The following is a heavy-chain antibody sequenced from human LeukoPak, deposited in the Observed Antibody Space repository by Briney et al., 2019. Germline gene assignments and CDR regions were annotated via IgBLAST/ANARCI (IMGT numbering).Heavy chain of an antibody. Sequence: SVKVSCKASGGTFSSYAISWVRQAPGQGLEWMGRIIPIFGTANYAQKFKGRVTITTDESTSTAYMELSSLRSEETAVYYCARESITMIVVAKPGGYYFDYWGQGTLVTVSS. V-gene: IGHV1-69*05. CDR1: GGTFSSYA. D-gene: IGHD3-22*01. J-gene: IGHJ4*02. CDR3: ARESITMIVVAKPGGYYFDY. CDR2: IIPIFGTA.